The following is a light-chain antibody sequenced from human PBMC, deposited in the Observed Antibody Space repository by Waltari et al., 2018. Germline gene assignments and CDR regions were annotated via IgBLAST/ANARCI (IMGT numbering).Light chain of an antibody. V-gene: IGKV3-20*01. CDR1: QSVSRS. CDR3: QHYVRLPAT. J-gene: IGKJ1*01. CDR2: GAS. Sequence: EIVLTPSPGTLSLSPGARATLSCRASQSVSRSLAWYQQKPGQAPRLLIYGASNRAAGIPDRFSGSGSGTDFSLTISRLEPEDFAVYYCQHYVRLPATFGQGTKVEIK.